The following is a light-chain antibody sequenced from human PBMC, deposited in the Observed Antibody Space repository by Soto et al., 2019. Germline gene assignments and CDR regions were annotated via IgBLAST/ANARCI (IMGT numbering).Light chain of an antibody. CDR1: SSDVGGYDY. Sequence: QSALTQPPSASGSPGQSVTISCTGTSSDVGGYDYVSWYQQHPGKAPKLMIYEVTIRPSGVSDRFSGSKSGNTAFLTVSGLQAEDEADYYCSSYTGGNPSYVFGTGTKLTVL. V-gene: IGLV2-8*01. CDR2: EVT. CDR3: SSYTGGNPSYV. J-gene: IGLJ1*01.